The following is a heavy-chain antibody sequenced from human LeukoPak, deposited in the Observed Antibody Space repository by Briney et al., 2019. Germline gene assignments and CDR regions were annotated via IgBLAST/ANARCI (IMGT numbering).Heavy chain of an antibody. CDR2: IYTSGST. Sequence: PSETLSLTCTVSGGSISSYYWSWIRQPAGKGLEWIGRIYTSGSTNYNPSLKSRVTISVDTSKNQFSLKLSSVTAADTAVYYCARHIAVVTPYSGAFDIWGQGTMVTVSS. CDR3: ARHIAVVTPYSGAFDI. CDR1: GGSISSYY. J-gene: IGHJ3*02. V-gene: IGHV4-4*07. D-gene: IGHD2-21*02.